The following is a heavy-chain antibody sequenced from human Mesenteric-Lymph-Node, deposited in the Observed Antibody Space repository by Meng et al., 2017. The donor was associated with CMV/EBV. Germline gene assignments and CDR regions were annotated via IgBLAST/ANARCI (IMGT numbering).Heavy chain of an antibody. V-gene: IGHV4-34*01. Sequence: QVQLHQWVAGLLKPSATFVVTCAGYGGSFGGYYWNWIRQSPEKGLEWIGEINHSGSTTYNPSFTSRIIISVDTSTNQISLNMSSVTAADTAVYYCARGSSYDILTGYFDYWGQGALVTVSS. CDR3: ARGSSYDILTGYFDY. J-gene: IGHJ4*02. D-gene: IGHD3-9*01. CDR2: INHSGST. CDR1: GGSFGGYY.